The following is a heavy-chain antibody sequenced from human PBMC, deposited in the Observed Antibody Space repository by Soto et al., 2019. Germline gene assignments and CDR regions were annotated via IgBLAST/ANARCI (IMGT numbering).Heavy chain of an antibody. CDR1: GFTFRNYW. Sequence: EVQLVESGGGLVQPGGSLRLSCAASGFTFRNYWMHWVRQAPGKGLVWVSRVNSDGDTTYYADSVKGRFTISRDNAKNTLHLQMNSLGPEDTAVYYCASNYAYAEGYYFYGIDVWGQGTTVTVSS. V-gene: IGHV3-74*01. CDR2: VNSDGDTT. J-gene: IGHJ6*02. CDR3: ASNYAYAEGYYFYGIDV. D-gene: IGHD3-16*01.